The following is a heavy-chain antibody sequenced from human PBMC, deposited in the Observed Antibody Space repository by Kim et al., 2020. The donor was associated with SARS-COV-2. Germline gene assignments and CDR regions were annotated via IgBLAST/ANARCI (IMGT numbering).Heavy chain of an antibody. CDR1: GYTFTSYG. CDR2: ISAYNGNT. CDR3: ARDPAPFGSSGSYYRYYYYGMDV. Sequence: ASVKVSCKASGYTFTSYGISWVRQAPGQGLEWMGWISAYNGNTNYAQKLQGRVTMTTDTSTSTAYMELRSLRSDDTAVYYCARDPAPFGSSGSYYRYYYYGMDVWGQGTTVTVSS. J-gene: IGHJ6*02. V-gene: IGHV1-18*01. D-gene: IGHD3-10*01.